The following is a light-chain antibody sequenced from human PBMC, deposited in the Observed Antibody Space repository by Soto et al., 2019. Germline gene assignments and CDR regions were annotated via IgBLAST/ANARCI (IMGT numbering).Light chain of an antibody. CDR3: QQYNNWPGT. CDR2: GAS. V-gene: IGKV3-15*01. J-gene: IGKJ1*01. Sequence: EIVMTQSPATLSLSPGDRATLSCRASQSVSSNLAWYQQKPGQAPRLLIYGASTRATGIPARFSGSGSGTEFTLTISSLQSEDFAVYSCQQYNNWPGTFGQGTKVDIK. CDR1: QSVSSN.